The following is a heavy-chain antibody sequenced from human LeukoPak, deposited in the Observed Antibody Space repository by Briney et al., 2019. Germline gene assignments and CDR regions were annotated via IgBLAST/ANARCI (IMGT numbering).Heavy chain of an antibody. V-gene: IGHV1-18*01. CDR2: INPYNGNR. J-gene: IGHJ4*02. CDR1: GYRFITFG. D-gene: IGHD3-10*01. CDR3: ARFRASEFRGFDH. Sequence: GASVKVSCKTSGYRFITFGINWVRQAPGQGLEWMGWINPYNGNRYYAKKFQDRFNMTTDTSTSTVYLELQTLTSDDTAIYYCARFRASEFRGFDHWGQGTLITVSS.